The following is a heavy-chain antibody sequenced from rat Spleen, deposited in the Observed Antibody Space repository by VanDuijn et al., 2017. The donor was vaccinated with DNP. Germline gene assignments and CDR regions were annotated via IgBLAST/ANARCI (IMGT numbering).Heavy chain of an antibody. V-gene: IGHV5-25*01. Sequence: EVQLVESGGGLVQPGRSLKLSCAASGFTFSNYDMAWVRQAPTKGLEWVASISPSGGTTYYRDSVKGRFTVSRDNAKSTLYLQIDSLRSEDTATYYCTSQLFDYWGQGVMVTVSS. CDR2: ISPSGGTT. CDR3: TSQLFDY. CDR1: GFTFSNYD. J-gene: IGHJ2*01.